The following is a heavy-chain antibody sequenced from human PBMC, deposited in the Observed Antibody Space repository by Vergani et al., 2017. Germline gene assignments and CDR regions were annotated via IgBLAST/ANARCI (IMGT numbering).Heavy chain of an antibody. CDR1: GFTFDDYG. CDR2: INWNGGST. J-gene: IGHJ5*02. Sequence: EVQLVESGGGVVRPGGSLRLSCAASGFTFDDYGMSWVRQAPGKGLEWVSGINWNGGSTGYADSVKGRFTIARDNAKNSLYLQMTSRRAEDTALYHCARVLSLSLASGRGFDPWGQGTLVTVSS. CDR3: ARVLSLSLASGRGFDP. D-gene: IGHD2/OR15-2a*01. V-gene: IGHV3-20*01.